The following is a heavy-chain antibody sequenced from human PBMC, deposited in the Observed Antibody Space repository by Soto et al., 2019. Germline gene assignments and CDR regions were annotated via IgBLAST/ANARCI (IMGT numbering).Heavy chain of an antibody. D-gene: IGHD2-15*01. CDR1: GYTFTSYD. Sequence: ASVKVSCKASGYTFTSYDINWVRQATGQGLEWMGWMNPNSGNTGYAQKFQGRATMTRNTSISTAYMELSSLRSEDTAVYYCARGSDKPVYYYYYMDVWGKGTTVTVSS. CDR2: MNPNSGNT. V-gene: IGHV1-8*01. CDR3: ARGSDKPVYYYYYMDV. J-gene: IGHJ6*03.